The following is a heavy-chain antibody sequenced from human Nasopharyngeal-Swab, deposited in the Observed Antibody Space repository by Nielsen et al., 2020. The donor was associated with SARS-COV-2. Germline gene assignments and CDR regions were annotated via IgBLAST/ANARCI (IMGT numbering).Heavy chain of an antibody. CDR3: ALAVYDYIDY. V-gene: IGHV3-30*03. J-gene: IGHJ4*02. Sequence: GGSLGLSCAASGFTFSSYGMHWVRQAPGKGLEWVAVISYDGSNKYYADSVKGRFTISRDNSKNTLYLQMNSLRAEDTAVYYCALAVYDYIDYWGQGTLVTVSS. CDR2: ISYDGSNK. D-gene: IGHD5/OR15-5a*01. CDR1: GFTFSSYG.